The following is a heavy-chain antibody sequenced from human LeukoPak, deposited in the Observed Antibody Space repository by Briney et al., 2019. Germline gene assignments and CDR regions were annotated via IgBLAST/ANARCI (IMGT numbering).Heavy chain of an antibody. Sequence: GGSLRLSCAASGFTFSDYYMSWIRQAPGKGLERGSYISSSGSTIYYADSVKGRFTISRDNAKNSLYLQMNGLRAEDTAVYYCARDATYSSGWYYFDYWGQGTLVTVSS. CDR3: ARDATYSSGWYYFDY. J-gene: IGHJ4*02. V-gene: IGHV3-11*01. CDR1: GFTFSDYY. D-gene: IGHD6-19*01. CDR2: ISSSGSTI.